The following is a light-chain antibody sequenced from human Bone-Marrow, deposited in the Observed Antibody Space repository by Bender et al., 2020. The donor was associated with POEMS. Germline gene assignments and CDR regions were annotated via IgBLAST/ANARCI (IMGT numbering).Light chain of an antibody. CDR3: AVWDDSLNGWV. J-gene: IGLJ3*02. Sequence: QAALTQPASVSGSPGQSVTISCTVTNSGGVSYNLVSWFQQSPNAAPKLILYEVTKRPSGVSDRFSGSRSGNTASLTISGLQPEDEADYYCAVWDDSLNGWVFGGGTKLTVL. V-gene: IGLV2-23*02. CDR2: EVT. CDR1: NSGGVSYNL.